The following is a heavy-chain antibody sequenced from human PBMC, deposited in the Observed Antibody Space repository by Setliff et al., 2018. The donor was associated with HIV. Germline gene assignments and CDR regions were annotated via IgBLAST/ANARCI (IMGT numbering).Heavy chain of an antibody. V-gene: IGHV1-18*04. J-gene: IGHJ5*02. CDR3: ATLFIGYPDS. CDR2: ISSFSNKT. CDR1: GYSFIAYS. Sequence: ASVKVSCKTSGYSFIAYSITWVRQAPGQGLEWLGWISSFSNKTNYAQKVQGRIAMTTDSSTGTAYMEMRNLRYDDTAVYYCATLFIGYPDSWGQGTLVTSPQ. D-gene: IGHD3-9*01.